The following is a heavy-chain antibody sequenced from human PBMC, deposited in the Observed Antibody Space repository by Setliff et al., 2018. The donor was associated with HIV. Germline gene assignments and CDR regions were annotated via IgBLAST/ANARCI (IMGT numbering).Heavy chain of an antibody. Sequence: SETLSLTCAVSGYAINNNFFWGWVRQPPGKGLEWIGSIYHSGSTYYNPSLKSRVTISVDTSKNQFSLSLTSVTAADTAVYYCARLGTSGWYSYFDYWGQGILVTVSS. CDR3: ARLGTSGWYSYFDY. CDR1: GYAINNNFF. V-gene: IGHV4-38-2*01. CDR2: IYHSGST. D-gene: IGHD6-19*01. J-gene: IGHJ4*02.